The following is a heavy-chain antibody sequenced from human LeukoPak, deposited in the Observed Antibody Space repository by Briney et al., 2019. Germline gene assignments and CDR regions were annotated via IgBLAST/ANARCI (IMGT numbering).Heavy chain of an antibody. Sequence: NPSETLSLTCAVYGGSFSGYYWSWIRQPPGKGLEWIGEINHSGSTNYNPSLKSRVTISVDTSKNQFSLKLSSVTAADTAVYYCAREVHAAFDYWGQGTLVTVSS. J-gene: IGHJ4*02. CDR1: GGSFSGYY. CDR3: AREVHAAFDY. V-gene: IGHV4-34*01. CDR2: INHSGST.